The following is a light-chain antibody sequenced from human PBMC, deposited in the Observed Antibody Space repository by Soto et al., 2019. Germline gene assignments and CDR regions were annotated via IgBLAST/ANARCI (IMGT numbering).Light chain of an antibody. Sequence: DIQMTQSPSSLSASVGDRVTITCQASQDISNYLNWYQQKPGKAPKLLIYDASNLETGVPSRFSGSGSGTAFTFTITSLQPEDIATDYCQQYDNLRTFGPGTKVDIK. CDR2: DAS. CDR3: QQYDNLRT. CDR1: QDISNY. J-gene: IGKJ3*01. V-gene: IGKV1-33*01.